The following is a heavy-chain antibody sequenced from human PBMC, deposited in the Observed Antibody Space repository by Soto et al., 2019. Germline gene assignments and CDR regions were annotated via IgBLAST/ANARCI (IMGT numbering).Heavy chain of an antibody. V-gene: IGHV3-30-3*01. CDR1: GFTFSSYA. Sequence: VGSLRLSCAASGFTFSSYAVHWVRQAPGKGLEWVAVISYDGSNKYYADSVKGRFTISRDNSKNTLYLQMNSLRAEDTAVYYCARGYDFWSGYSRRMDVWGQGTTVTVSS. J-gene: IGHJ6*02. D-gene: IGHD3-3*01. CDR3: ARGYDFWSGYSRRMDV. CDR2: ISYDGSNK.